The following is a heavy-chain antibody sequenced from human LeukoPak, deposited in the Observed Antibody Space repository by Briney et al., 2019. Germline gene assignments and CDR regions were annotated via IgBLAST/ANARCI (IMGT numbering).Heavy chain of an antibody. Sequence: GESLKISCKGSGYSFTSYWIGWVRQMPGKGLEWMGIIYPGDSDTRYSPSFQGQVTISADKSISTAYLQWSSLKASDTAMYYSARHVPGVGETPAGEETPYYYYYMDVWGKGTTVTVSS. J-gene: IGHJ6*03. V-gene: IGHV5-51*01. CDR1: GYSFTSYW. CDR3: ARHVPGVGETPAGEETPYYYYYMDV. D-gene: IGHD1-26*01. CDR2: IYPGDSDT.